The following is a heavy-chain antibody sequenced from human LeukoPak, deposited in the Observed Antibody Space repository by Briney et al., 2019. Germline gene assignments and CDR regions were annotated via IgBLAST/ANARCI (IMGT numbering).Heavy chain of an antibody. CDR3: ARVELGINPDWYYYYYMDV. D-gene: IGHD7-27*01. V-gene: IGHV4-59*01. CDR2: IHDRGST. CDR1: GGSISGYS. J-gene: IGHJ6*03. Sequence: SETLSLTCTVSGGSISGYSWSWIRQPPGKGLEWIAYIHDRGSTNYNPSVKSRLTTSVDPSKNQFSLRLSSITAADTAVYFCARVELGINPDWYYYYYMDVWGNGTTVTVSS.